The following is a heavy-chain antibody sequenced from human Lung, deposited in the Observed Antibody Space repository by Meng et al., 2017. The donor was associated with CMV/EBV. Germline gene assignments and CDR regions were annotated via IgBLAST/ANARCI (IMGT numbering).Heavy chain of an antibody. V-gene: IGHV2-5*02. D-gene: IGHD1-14*01. CDR2: IYWDDDK. CDR1: GFSLSTSEVG. J-gene: IGHJ5*02. CDR3: ALFTGSWFDP. Sequence: QIPLKESGPTLVKPTQTLTLTCTFSGFSLSTSEVGVGWIRQPPGKALEWLAVIYWDDDKRYSPSLKSRLTITKDTSKNQVVLTLTNMDPVDTATYYCALFTGSWFDPWGRGTLVTVSS.